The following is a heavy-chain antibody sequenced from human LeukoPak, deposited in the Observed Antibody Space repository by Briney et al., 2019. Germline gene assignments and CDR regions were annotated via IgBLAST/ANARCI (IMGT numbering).Heavy chain of an antibody. D-gene: IGHD4-17*01. V-gene: IGHV1-18*01. J-gene: IGHJ4*02. CDR3: ARSGNYGDYGY. Sequence: ASVKVSCKASGYTFTSYSISWVRQAPGQGLEWMGWISAYNGNTNYAQKLQGRVTMTTDTSTSTAYMEMRSMRSDDTAVYYCARSGNYGDYGYWGQGTLVTVSS. CDR1: GYTFTSYS. CDR2: ISAYNGNT.